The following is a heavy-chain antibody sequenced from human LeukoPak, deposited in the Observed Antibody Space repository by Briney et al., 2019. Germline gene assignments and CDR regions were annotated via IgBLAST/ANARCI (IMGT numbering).Heavy chain of an antibody. D-gene: IGHD6-13*01. CDR3: ARDFSSSWSLFGY. CDR1: GFTFGTYS. J-gene: IGHJ4*02. V-gene: IGHV3-21*01. Sequence: PGGPLRLSCVVSGFTFGTYSMNWVRQAPGKGLEWVSSINSRSSIIYYADSVKGRFTISRDNAKNSLYLQMNSLRAADTAVYYCARDFSSSWSLFGYWGQGALVTVSS. CDR2: INSRSSII.